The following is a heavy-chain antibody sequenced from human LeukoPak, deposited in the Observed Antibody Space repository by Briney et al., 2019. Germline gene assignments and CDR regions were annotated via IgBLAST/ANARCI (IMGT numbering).Heavy chain of an antibody. V-gene: IGHV4-4*07. CDR2: VYTSGNT. J-gene: IGHJ4*02. D-gene: IGHD2-21*01. CDR3: AIAEYCGGHCYLDY. CDR1: GDSISTYY. Sequence: SETLSLTCTVSGDSISTYYWSWIRQPAGKGLEWVGRVYTSGNTNYNPSLKSRVTMSVDTSRNQFSLRLSSVTAADTAVYYCAIAEYCGGHCYLDYWGQGTLVTVSS.